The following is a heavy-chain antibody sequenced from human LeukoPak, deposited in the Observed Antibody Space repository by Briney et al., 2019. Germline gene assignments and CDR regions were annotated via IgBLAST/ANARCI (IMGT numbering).Heavy chain of an antibody. J-gene: IGHJ4*02. V-gene: IGHV3-11*01. Sequence: GGSLRPSCAASGFTFSDYYMSWIRQAPGKGLEWVSYISSSGSTIYYADSVKGRFTISRDNAKNSLYLQMNSLRAEDTAVYYCASASSGPRTDYWGQGTLVTVSS. CDR2: ISSSGSTI. CDR3: ASASSGPRTDY. D-gene: IGHD2-15*01. CDR1: GFTFSDYY.